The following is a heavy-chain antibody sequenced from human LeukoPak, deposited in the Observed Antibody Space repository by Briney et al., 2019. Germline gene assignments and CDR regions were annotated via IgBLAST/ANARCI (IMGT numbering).Heavy chain of an antibody. CDR2: IKSKTDGGTT. CDR3: TTEQEGYSGYVPSYYFDY. CDR1: GFTFSNAW. D-gene: IGHD5-12*01. Sequence: TGGSLRLSCAASGFTFSNAWMSWVRQAPGKGLEWVGRIKSKTDGGTTDYAAPVKGRFTISRDDSKNTLYLQMNSLKTEDTAVYYCTTEQEGYSGYVPSYYFDYWGQGTLVTVSS. V-gene: IGHV3-15*01. J-gene: IGHJ4*02.